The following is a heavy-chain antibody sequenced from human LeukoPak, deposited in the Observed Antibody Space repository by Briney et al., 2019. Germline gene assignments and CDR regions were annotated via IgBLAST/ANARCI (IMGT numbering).Heavy chain of an antibody. V-gene: IGHV4-59*02. Sequence: PSETLSLTCTVSGGSVSNYYWSWIRQSPGKGLEWIGYIYYTETSYNPSLKSRVTISADTSKNQFSLKLYSVTAADTAVYYCARVLAAAGNNWFDPWGQGTLVTVSS. CDR2: IYYTET. CDR1: GGSVSNYY. D-gene: IGHD6-13*01. CDR3: ARVLAAAGNNWFDP. J-gene: IGHJ5*02.